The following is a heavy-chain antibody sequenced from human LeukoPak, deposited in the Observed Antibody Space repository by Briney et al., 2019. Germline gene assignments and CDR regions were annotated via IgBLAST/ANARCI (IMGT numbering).Heavy chain of an antibody. Sequence: TGRSLRLSCAASGFTFNYHGMHWVRQAPGKGLEWVAVIWYDGSNKYYADSVKGRFTISRDNSKNTLYLQMNSLRAEGTAVYYCARDGDYVKGLDYWGQGTLVTVSS. J-gene: IGHJ4*02. CDR1: GFTFNYHG. V-gene: IGHV3-33*01. D-gene: IGHD4-17*01. CDR2: IWYDGSNK. CDR3: ARDGDYVKGLDY.